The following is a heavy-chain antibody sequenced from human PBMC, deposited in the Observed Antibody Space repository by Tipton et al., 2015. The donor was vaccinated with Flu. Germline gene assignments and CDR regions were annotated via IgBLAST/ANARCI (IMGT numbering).Heavy chain of an antibody. D-gene: IGHD1-14*01. J-gene: IGHJ6*02. CDR1: GFSISNYE. CDR3: ARDPEVNAGDGLDV. CDR2: ISGDGTII. Sequence: SLRLSCIASGFSISNYEMNWVRQAPGKGLEWVAYISGDGTIIYYVDSVQGRFTISRDNAKNSLYLQMNSLRAEDTAVYYCARDPEVNAGDGLDVWGQGTTVTVSS. V-gene: IGHV3-48*03.